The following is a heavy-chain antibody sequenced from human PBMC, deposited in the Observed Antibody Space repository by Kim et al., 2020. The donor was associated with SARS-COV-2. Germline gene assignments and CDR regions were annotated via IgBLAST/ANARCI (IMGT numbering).Heavy chain of an antibody. J-gene: IGHJ4*02. CDR3: AGGYGGKLLSDFDY. D-gene: IGHD4-17*01. CDR2: IIPIFGTA. CDR1: GGTFSSYA. V-gene: IGHV1-69*13. Sequence: SVKVSCKASGGTFSSYAISWVRQAPGQGLEWMGGIIPIFGTANYAQKFQGRVTITADESTSTAYMELSSLRSEDTAVYYCAGGYGGKLLSDFDYWGQGTLVTVSS.